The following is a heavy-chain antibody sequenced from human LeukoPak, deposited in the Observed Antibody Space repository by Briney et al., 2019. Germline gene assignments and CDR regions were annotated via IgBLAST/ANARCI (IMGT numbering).Heavy chain of an antibody. D-gene: IGHD3-22*01. CDR3: ARDRRSSGYYSYILVAFDF. Sequence: GGSLRLSCAASGFTFSSYWMSWVRQAPGKGLEWVANIKQDGSEKYYVDSVKGRFTISRDNAKNSLYLQMNSLRAEDTAVYYCARDRRSSGYYSYILVAFDFWGQGAMVTVSS. V-gene: IGHV3-7*05. J-gene: IGHJ3*01. CDR2: IKQDGSEK. CDR1: GFTFSSYW.